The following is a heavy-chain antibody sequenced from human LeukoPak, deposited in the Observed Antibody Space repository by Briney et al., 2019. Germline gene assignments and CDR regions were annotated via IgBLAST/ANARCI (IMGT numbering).Heavy chain of an antibody. D-gene: IGHD1-26*01. V-gene: IGHV4-30-4*01. J-gene: IGHJ4*02. CDR1: GGSISSGDCY. Sequence: SQTLSLTCTVSGGSISSGDCYWSWIRQPPGKGLEWIGYIYYSGSTYYNPSLKSRVTISVDTSKNQFSLKLSSVTAADTAVYYCARGVSGSYFSPDWGQGTLVTVSS. CDR2: IYYSGST. CDR3: ARGVSGSYFSPD.